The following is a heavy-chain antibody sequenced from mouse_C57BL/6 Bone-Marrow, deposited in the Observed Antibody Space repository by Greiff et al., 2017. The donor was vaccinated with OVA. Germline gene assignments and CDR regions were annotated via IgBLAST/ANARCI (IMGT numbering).Heavy chain of an antibody. V-gene: IGHV1-55*01. CDR2: IYPGSGST. CDR3: ASRDYYAMDY. D-gene: IGHD3-1*01. Sequence: QVQLQQPGAELVKPGASVKMSCKASGYTFTSYWITWVKQRPGQGLEWIGDIYPGSGSTNYNEKFKSKVTMTVDTSSSTAYMQLSSLTSEDSAVYYCASRDYYAMDYWGQGTSVTVSS. J-gene: IGHJ4*01. CDR1: GYTFTSYW.